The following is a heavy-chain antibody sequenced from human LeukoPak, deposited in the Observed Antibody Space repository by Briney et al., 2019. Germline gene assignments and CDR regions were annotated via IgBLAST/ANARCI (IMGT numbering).Heavy chain of an antibody. CDR3: ARDGSMISIAVAGQDY. CDR2: ISSNSNYI. Sequence: GGSLRLSCAASGFTFSSYSMSWVRQAPGKGLKWVSAISSNSNYIYYADSVKGRFTISRDNAKNSLYLQMNSLRVEDMAVYYCARDGSMISIAVAGQDYWGQGTLVTVSS. CDR1: GFTFSSYS. J-gene: IGHJ4*02. D-gene: IGHD6-19*01. V-gene: IGHV3-21*01.